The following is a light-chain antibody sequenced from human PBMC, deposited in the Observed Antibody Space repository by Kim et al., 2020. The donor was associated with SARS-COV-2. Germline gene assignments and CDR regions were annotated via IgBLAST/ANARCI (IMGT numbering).Light chain of an antibody. CDR3: QKYNNWPPVT. CDR1: QSVSSN. CDR2: GAS. J-gene: IGKJ5*01. V-gene: IGKV3-15*01. Sequence: EIVMTQSPATLSVSPGERATLSCRASQSVSSNLAWYQQKPGQAPRLLIYGASTRATGIPARFSGSGSGTEFTLTISSLQSEDFAVYYCQKYNNWPPVTFGQGTRLGIK.